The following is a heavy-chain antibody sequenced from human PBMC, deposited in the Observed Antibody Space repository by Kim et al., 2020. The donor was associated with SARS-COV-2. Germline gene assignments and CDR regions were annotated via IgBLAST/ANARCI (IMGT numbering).Heavy chain of an antibody. CDR2: ITSSGVHK. CDR1: GFSFSNYA. J-gene: IGHJ6*02. CDR3: AKATTGSCTYNTCYPLDA. Sequence: GGSLRLSCVASGFSFSNYAMAWVRQAPGKGLECVSVITSSGVHKAYADSVLGRFTMSRDNSENTIYLQMNSLRVDDTALYHCAKATTGSCTYNTCYPLDAWGQGTTVTVS. D-gene: IGHD2-8*01. V-gene: IGHV3-23*01.